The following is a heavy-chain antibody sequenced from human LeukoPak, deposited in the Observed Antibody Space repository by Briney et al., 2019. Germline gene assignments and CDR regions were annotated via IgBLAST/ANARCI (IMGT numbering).Heavy chain of an antibody. D-gene: IGHD3-10*01. J-gene: IGHJ4*02. CDR3: ARATFGELLIDY. CDR2: IYTSGST. CDR1: GGSISSGSYY. Sequence: SKTLSLTCTVYGGSISSGSYYWSWIRQPPGKGLEWIGRIYTSGSTNYNPSLKSRVTISVDTSKNQFSLKLSSVTAADTAVYYCARATFGELLIDYWGQGTLVTVSS. V-gene: IGHV4-61*02.